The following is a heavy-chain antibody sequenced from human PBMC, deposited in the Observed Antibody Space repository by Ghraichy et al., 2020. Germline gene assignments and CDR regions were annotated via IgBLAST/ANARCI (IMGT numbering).Heavy chain of an antibody. CDR3: ATHADWKFDS. J-gene: IGHJ4*02. CDR2: INPDGGDT. V-gene: IGHV3-7*01. D-gene: IGHD1-1*01. CDR1: TFSSSW. Sequence: TFSSSWMTWVRQTPGKGLEWVANINPDGGDTYYVDSLRGRFTISRDNAKNSLYLQMNSLRVDDTAVYFCATHADWKFDSWGQGTLVTVSS.